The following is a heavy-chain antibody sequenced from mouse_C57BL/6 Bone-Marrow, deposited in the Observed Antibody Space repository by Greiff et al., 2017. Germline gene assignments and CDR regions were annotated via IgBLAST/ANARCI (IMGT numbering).Heavy chain of an antibody. J-gene: IGHJ1*03. Sequence: EVKLMESGGGLVQPGGSMKLSCVASGFTFSNYWMNWVRQSPEKGLEWVAQIRLKSDNYATHYAESVKGRFTISRDDSKSSVYLQMNNLRAEDTGIYYCTLLTTVVAKYFDVWGTGTTVTVSS. V-gene: IGHV6-3*01. CDR1: GFTFSNYW. CDR2: IRLKSDNYAT. CDR3: TLLTTVVAKYFDV. D-gene: IGHD1-1*01.